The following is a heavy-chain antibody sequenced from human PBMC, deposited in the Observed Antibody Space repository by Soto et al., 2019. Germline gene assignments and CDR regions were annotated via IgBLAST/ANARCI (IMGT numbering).Heavy chain of an antibody. CDR2: VYYGGNT. CDR1: GGSITGIRYY. V-gene: IGHV4-39*02. Sequence: PSETLSLTCTVSGGSITGIRYYWGWIRQPPGKVLEWIGSVYYGGNTYYSPSLKSRVTISVDTSKNQLSLKLNSVTPEDTAVYYCARDLGIVVVPAAGTTYYFDFWGQGTLVTVSS. D-gene: IGHD2-2*03. CDR3: ARDLGIVVVPAAGTTYYFDF. J-gene: IGHJ4*02.